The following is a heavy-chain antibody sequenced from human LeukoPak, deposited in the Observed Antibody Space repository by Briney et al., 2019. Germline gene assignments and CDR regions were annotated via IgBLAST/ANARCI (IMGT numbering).Heavy chain of an antibody. CDR2: IYRDGTT. CDR1: GYSISSDYY. V-gene: IGHV4-38-2*01. Sequence: SETLSLTCAVGGYSISSDYYWGWVRRPPGKGLEWIGSIYRDGTTFHNPSLKSRVTISVDTSKNQFSLKLSPVTAADTAVYFCAGFFARGGSFDYWGKGTLVTVSS. CDR3: AGFFARGGSFDY. D-gene: IGHD3-16*01. J-gene: IGHJ4*02.